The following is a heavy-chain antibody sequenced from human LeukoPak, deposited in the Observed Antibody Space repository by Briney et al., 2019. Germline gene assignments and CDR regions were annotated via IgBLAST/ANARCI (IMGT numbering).Heavy chain of an antibody. J-gene: IGHJ4*02. V-gene: IGHV4-30-2*01. CDR1: GGSISSGGYS. CDR3: ARGRITIFGVVIGCFDY. CDR2: IYHSGST. Sequence: SETLSLTCAVSGGSISSGGYSWSWIRQPPGKGLEWIGYIYHSGSTNYNPSLKSRVTISVDTSKNQFSLRLSSVTAADTAVYYCARGRITIFGVVIGCFDYWGQGTLVTVSS. D-gene: IGHD3-3*01.